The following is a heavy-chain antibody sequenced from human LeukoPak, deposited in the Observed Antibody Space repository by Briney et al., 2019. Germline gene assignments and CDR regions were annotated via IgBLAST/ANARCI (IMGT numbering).Heavy chain of an antibody. CDR3: ARSVYGSGSYMDV. J-gene: IGHJ6*03. D-gene: IGHD3-10*01. V-gene: IGHV3-33*08. CDR2: IRFDGDNK. CDR1: GFTFSSYG. Sequence: AGGSLRLSCAASGFTFSSYGMHWLRQAPGKGLEWVAVIRFDGDNKYYGEAVKGRFTIARNNAENKLFLQMNNLRADDTAVYFCARSVYGSGSYMDVWGQGTTVTVSS.